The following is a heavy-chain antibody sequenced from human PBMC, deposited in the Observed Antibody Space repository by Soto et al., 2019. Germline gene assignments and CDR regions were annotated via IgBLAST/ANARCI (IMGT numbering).Heavy chain of an antibody. Sequence: QVQLVQSGAEVKKPGASVKVSCKASGYTFTSYDIPWVRQATGQGLEWMGSMNPSSGNTGYAQEFQGRVSMTRNTSPNTACMGVSSLRSEDWAVYYCAPGGMGGYVFWGQGTLVTVSS. CDR2: MNPSSGNT. D-gene: IGHD5-12*01. J-gene: IGHJ4*02. V-gene: IGHV1-8*01. CDR3: APGGMGGYVF. CDR1: GYTFTSYD.